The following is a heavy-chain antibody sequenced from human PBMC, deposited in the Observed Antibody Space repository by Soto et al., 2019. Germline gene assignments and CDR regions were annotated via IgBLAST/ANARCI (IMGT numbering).Heavy chain of an antibody. CDR3: AKELVPAANYYYYHMDV. CDR2: ISYDGSNK. J-gene: IGHJ6*03. V-gene: IGHV3-30*18. Sequence: QVQLVESGGGVVQPGRSLRLSCAASGFTFSSYGMHWVRQAPGKGLEWMAVISYDGSNKYYADSVKGRFTISRDISKNTLYLQMNSLRAEDTAVYYCAKELVPAANYYYYHMDVWGKGTTVTVSS. CDR1: GFTFSSYG. D-gene: IGHD2-2*01.